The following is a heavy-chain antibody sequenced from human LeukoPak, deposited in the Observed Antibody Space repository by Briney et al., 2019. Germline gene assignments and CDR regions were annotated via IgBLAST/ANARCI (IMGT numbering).Heavy chain of an antibody. V-gene: IGHV4-34*01. J-gene: IGHJ5*02. Sequence: SQTISLTCGVSGASVSSIGYSWSWIRQPPGKGLEWIGEINHSGRTNYNPSLKSRVTISVDTSKNQFSLKLSSVTAADTAVYYCARSLAGMAVAGNWFDPWGQGTLVTVSS. CDR1: GASVSSIGYS. CDR2: INHSGRT. D-gene: IGHD6-19*01. CDR3: ARSLAGMAVAGNWFDP.